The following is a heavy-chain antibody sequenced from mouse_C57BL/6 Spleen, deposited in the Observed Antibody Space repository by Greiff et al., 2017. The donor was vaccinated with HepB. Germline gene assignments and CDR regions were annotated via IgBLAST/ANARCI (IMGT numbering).Heavy chain of an antibody. J-gene: IGHJ1*03. CDR2: IYPRDGST. CDR3: ARGGSSPYWYFDV. V-gene: IGHV1-85*01. CDR1: GYTFTSYD. D-gene: IGHD1-1*01. Sequence: VNLVESGPELVKPGASVKLSCKASGYTFTSYDINWVKQRPGQGLEWIGWIYPRDGSTKYNEKFKGKATLTVDTSSSTAYMELHSLTSEDSAVYFCARGGSSPYWYFDVWGTGTTVTVSS.